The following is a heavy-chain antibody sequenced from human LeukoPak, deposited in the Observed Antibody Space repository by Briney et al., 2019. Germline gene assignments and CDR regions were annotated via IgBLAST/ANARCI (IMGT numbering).Heavy chain of an antibody. CDR2: ISSSGSTI. D-gene: IGHD6-19*01. Sequence: GGSLRLSCAASGFTFSDYYMSWIRQAPGKGLEWVSYISSSGSTIYYADSVKGRFTISRDNAKNSLYLQMNSLRAEDTAVYYCARGPKSGGSSGWYLTPPEMVLDYWGQGTLVTVSS. CDR3: ARGPKSGGSSGWYLTPPEMVLDY. J-gene: IGHJ4*02. CDR1: GFTFSDYY. V-gene: IGHV3-11*01.